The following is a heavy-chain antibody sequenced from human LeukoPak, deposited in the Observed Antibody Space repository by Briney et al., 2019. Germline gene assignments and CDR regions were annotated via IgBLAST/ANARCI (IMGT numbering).Heavy chain of an antibody. CDR3: ARGLGSY. CDR1: GGSFSGYY. Sequence: SETLSLTCAVYGGSFSGYYWSWIRQPPGKGLEWIGEINHSGSTNYNPSLKGRVTISVDTSKNQFSLKLSSVTAADTAVYYCARGLGSYWGQGTLVTVSS. CDR2: INHSGST. J-gene: IGHJ4*02. V-gene: IGHV4-34*01.